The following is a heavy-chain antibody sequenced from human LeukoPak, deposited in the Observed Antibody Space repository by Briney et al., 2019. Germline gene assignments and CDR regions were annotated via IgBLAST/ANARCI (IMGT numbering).Heavy chain of an antibody. CDR1: EGTFSSYA. CDR2: IIPIFGTA. J-gene: IGHJ4*02. Sequence: VASVKVSCKASEGTFSSYAISWVRQAPGQGLEWMGGIIPIFGTANYAQKFKGRVTITADESTSQAYMELSSLRSEDTAVYYCARLGPPVEMATISDYWGQGTLVTVSS. CDR3: ARLGPPVEMATISDY. D-gene: IGHD5-24*01. V-gene: IGHV1-69*01.